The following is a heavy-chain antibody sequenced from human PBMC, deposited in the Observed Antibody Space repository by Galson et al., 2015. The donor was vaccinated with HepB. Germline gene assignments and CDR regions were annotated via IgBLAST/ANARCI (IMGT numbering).Heavy chain of an antibody. J-gene: IGHJ3*02. CDR1: EFTFGDYA. Sequence: SLRLSCAASEFTFGDYALHWVRQAPGKGLEWVSGTTWKSGTIAYADSVKGRFTISRNNAKNSLFLQMDSLTSDDTALYHCVKGMGPTMKAPFDIWGQGTMVTVSS. CDR3: VKGMGPTMKAPFDI. CDR2: TTWKSGTI. V-gene: IGHV3-9*01. D-gene: IGHD1-26*01.